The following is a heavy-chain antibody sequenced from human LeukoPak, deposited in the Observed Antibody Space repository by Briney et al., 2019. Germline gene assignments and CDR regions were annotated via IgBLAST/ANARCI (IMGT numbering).Heavy chain of an antibody. CDR2: INHSGST. V-gene: IGHV4-34*01. Sequence: PSETLSLTCAVYGGTFSGYYWSWIRQPPGKGLEWIGEINHSGSTNYNPSLKSRVTISVDTSKNQFSLKLSSVTAADTAVYYCARGRNLRITMIVVANRGYFDYWGQGTLVTVSS. CDR1: GGTFSGYY. CDR3: ARGRNLRITMIVVANRGYFDY. J-gene: IGHJ4*02. D-gene: IGHD3-22*01.